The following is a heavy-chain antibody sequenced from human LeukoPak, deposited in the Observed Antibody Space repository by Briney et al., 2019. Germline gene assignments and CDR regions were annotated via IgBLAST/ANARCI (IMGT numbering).Heavy chain of an antibody. J-gene: IGHJ3*02. CDR3: ARWSSTSPLGAFDI. V-gene: IGHV1-18*01. D-gene: IGHD2-2*01. Sequence: ASVKVSCKASGYTFTSYGISWVRQAPGQRLEWMGWISAYNGNTNYAQKLQGRVTMTTDTSTSTAYMELRSLRSDDTAVYYCARWSSTSPLGAFDIWGQGTMVTVSS. CDR1: GYTFTSYG. CDR2: ISAYNGNT.